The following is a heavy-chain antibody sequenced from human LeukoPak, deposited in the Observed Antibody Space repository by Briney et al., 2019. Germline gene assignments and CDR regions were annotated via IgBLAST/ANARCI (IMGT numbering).Heavy chain of an antibody. Sequence: PGGSLRLSCAASGFTFSSDNMNWVRQAPGKRLEWVSSITSRTSDKQYADSMTGRFTISRDNAKNSLYLQMNNLRAEDTAVYFCGEGGGLYSSFCYWGPGILVTVSS. V-gene: IGHV3-21*01. CDR3: GEGGGLYSSFCY. CDR1: GFTFSSDN. D-gene: IGHD2-21*01. CDR2: ITSRTSDK. J-gene: IGHJ4*03.